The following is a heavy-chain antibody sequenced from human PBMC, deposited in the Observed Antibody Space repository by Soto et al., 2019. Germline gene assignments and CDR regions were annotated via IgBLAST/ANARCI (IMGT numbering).Heavy chain of an antibody. Sequence: EVQLLESGGGLVQPGGSLRLSCVVSGFTFSSSPMSWVRRAPGKGLEWVSGINGGDDSEHYAESVRGRFTITRDNSKNTLLLQMNSLRAEDTAIYYCAKASHWGVISHTHDHWGQGTIVTVSS. J-gene: IGHJ4*02. CDR3: AKASHWGVISHTHDH. V-gene: IGHV3-23*01. CDR1: GFTFSSSP. CDR2: INGGDDSE. D-gene: IGHD3-16*01.